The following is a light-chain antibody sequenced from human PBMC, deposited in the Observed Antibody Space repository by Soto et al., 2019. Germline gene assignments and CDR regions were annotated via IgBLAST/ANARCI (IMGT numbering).Light chain of an antibody. V-gene: IGKV1-5*01. CDR3: QQYDGY. CDR2: DAS. CDR1: QNINRW. J-gene: IGKJ3*01. Sequence: DIQMTQSPSTLAASVGDRVTITCRASQNINRWLAWYQQKPGKAPKVLIYDASSLESGVPSRFSGRGSGTEFTLTITSLRPDDFATYNGQQYDGYLGPGTKVHFK.